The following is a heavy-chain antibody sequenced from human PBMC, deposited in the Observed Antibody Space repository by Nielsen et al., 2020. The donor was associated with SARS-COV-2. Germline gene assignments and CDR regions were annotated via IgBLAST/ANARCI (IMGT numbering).Heavy chain of an antibody. CDR1: GGSVSNPTHY. CDR2: IYYSGST. D-gene: IGHD4-17*01. V-gene: IGHV4-61*01. Sequence: SETLSLTCIVSGGSVSNPTHYWTWIRQPPGKGLEWIGYIYYSGSTNYNPSLKSRVTISVDTSKNQFSLKLSSVTAADTAVYYCARHVPVTTVTHYFDYWGQGTLVTVSS. CDR3: ARHVPVTTVTHYFDY. J-gene: IGHJ4*02.